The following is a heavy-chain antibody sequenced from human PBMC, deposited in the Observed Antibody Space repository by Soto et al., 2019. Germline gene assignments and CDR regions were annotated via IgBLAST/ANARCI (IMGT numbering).Heavy chain of an antibody. Sequence: QITLKESGPTLVKPTQTLTLTCTFSGFSLSTSGVTVGWIRQPPRKALEWLALIYWDDDEYYSPSLKSRLTITKDTSRNQVVLTMTNMDPVDTGTYYCAHREDDGGVDAIGVFDYWGQGTLVTVSS. J-gene: IGHJ4*02. CDR1: GFSLSTSGVT. CDR2: IYWDDDE. V-gene: IGHV2-5*02. CDR3: AHREDDGGVDAIGVFDY. D-gene: IGHD2-8*01.